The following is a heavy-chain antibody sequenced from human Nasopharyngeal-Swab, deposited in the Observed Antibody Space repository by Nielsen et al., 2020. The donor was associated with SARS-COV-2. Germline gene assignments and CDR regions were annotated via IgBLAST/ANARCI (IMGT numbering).Heavy chain of an antibody. CDR2: INHSGNT. CDR1: GGSFSAYD. CDR3: ARGVAGVSMIVVVLTGGSYHFDY. Sequence: SETLSLTCAVYGGSFSAYDWSWIRQPPGKGLEWIGEINHSGNTNHNPSLKSRVTISLDTSKNQFSLKLSSVTAADTAVYYCARGVAGVSMIVVVLTGGSYHFDYWGQGTLVTVSS. D-gene: IGHD3-22*01. J-gene: IGHJ4*02. V-gene: IGHV4-34*01.